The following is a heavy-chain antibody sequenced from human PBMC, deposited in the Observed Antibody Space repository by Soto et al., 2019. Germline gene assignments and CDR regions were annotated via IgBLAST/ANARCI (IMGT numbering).Heavy chain of an antibody. CDR1: GFTFSSYA. J-gene: IGHJ4*02. D-gene: IGHD6-13*01. V-gene: IGHV3-23*01. CDR2: ISGSGGST. Sequence: GSLRLSCAASGFTFSSYAMSWVRQAPGKGLEWVSAISGSGGSTYYADSVKGRFTISRDNSKNTLYLQMNSLRAEDTAVYYCAKEYSSSWFPVGYFDYWGQGTLVTVSS. CDR3: AKEYSSSWFPVGYFDY.